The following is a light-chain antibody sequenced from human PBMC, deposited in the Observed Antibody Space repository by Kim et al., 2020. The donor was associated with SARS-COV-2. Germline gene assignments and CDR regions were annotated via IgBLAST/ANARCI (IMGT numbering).Light chain of an antibody. J-gene: IGLJ1*01. V-gene: IGLV2-14*04. CDR2: DVS. Sequence: SITISCTGTSSDVGGYNYVSWYQQHPGNAPKLMIYDVSKRPSGVSNRFSGSKSGDTASLTISGLQAEDEADYYCSSYTSSSTLYVFGTGTKVTVL. CDR3: SSYTSSSTLYV. CDR1: SSDVGGYNY.